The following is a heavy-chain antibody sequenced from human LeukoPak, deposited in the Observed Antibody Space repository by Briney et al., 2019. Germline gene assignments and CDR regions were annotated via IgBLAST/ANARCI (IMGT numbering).Heavy chain of an antibody. V-gene: IGHV4-59*08. J-gene: IGHJ5*02. CDR1: GGSISSYY. D-gene: IGHD3-16*01. CDR3: ARGGASKSSSWFDP. Sequence: SETLSLTCTVSGGSISSYYWSWIRQPPGKGLEWIGYIYYSGSTNYNPSLKSRVTISVDTSKNQFSLKLSSVTAADTAVYYCARGGASKSSSWFDPWGQGTLVTVSS. CDR2: IYYSGST.